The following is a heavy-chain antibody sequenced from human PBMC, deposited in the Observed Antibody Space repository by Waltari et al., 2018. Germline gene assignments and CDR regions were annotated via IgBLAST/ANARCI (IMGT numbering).Heavy chain of an antibody. Sequence: EVQLLESGGGLVQPGGSLRLSCAASGFTFSSYAMSGVRQAPGKGLEWVSAISGSGGSTYYADSVKGRFTISRDNSKNTLYLQMNSLRAEDTAVYYCAKGGNYDYVWGSYHHNWFDPWGQGTLVTVSS. CDR1: GFTFSSYA. J-gene: IGHJ5*02. V-gene: IGHV3-23*01. D-gene: IGHD3-16*02. CDR3: AKGGNYDYVWGSYHHNWFDP. CDR2: ISGSGGST.